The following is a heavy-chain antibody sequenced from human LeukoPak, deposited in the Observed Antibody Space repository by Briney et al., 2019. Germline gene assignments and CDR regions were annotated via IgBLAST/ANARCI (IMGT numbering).Heavy chain of an antibody. Sequence: SQTLSLTCAISGDSVSSNSGAWNWIRQSPSRGLEWLGRTYYRSKWSNDYAVSVRSRITINADTSKNQFSLQLNSVTPEDTAVYYCARGGSGGCRLGPTCAFDPWGQGTLVTASA. CDR3: ARGGSGGCRLGPTCAFDP. CDR2: TYYRSKWSN. CDR1: GDSVSSNSGA. D-gene: IGHD1-26*01. V-gene: IGHV6-1*01. J-gene: IGHJ5*02.